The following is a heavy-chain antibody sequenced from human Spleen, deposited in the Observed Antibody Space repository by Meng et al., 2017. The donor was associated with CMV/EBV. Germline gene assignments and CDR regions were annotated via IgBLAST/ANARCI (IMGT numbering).Heavy chain of an antibody. CDR2: ISVHRDNT. Sequence: SGYTFSNYGITWVRQAPGQGLEWMGWISVHRDNTKYAQKYQDRVSMTTDKSKTTAYIELRSLRPDDTAVYYCARDYGSGSYYPFDCWGQGTLVTVSS. D-gene: IGHD3-10*01. J-gene: IGHJ4*02. CDR1: GYTFSNYG. V-gene: IGHV1-18*01. CDR3: ARDYGSGSYYPFDC.